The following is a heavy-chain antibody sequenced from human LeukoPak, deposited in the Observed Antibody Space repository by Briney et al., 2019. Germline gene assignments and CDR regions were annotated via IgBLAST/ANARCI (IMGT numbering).Heavy chain of an antibody. CDR3: ARHLRWRTSFSPFDY. CDR2: INHSENT. D-gene: IGHD3/OR15-3a*01. Sequence: SETLSLTCAVYGGSFSGYYWSWIRQPLGKGLEWIGEINHSENTDYNPSLKSRVTISVDTSKNQLSLKLSSVTAADTAVYYCARHLRWRTSFSPFDYWGQGTLVTVSS. V-gene: IGHV4-34*01. CDR1: GGSFSGYY. J-gene: IGHJ4*02.